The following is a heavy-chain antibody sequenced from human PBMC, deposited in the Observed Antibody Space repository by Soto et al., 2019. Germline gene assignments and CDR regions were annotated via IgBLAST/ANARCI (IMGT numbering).Heavy chain of an antibody. CDR1: GFTFSDHY. D-gene: IGHD6-13*01. CDR2: SRNKAMSYTT. V-gene: IGHV3-72*01. Sequence: EVQLVESGGDLVQPGGSLRLSCAASGFTFSDHYMDWVRQAPGKGLEWVGRSRNKAMSYTTEYAASVKGRFTISRDDSKNSLFLHMNSLKTEDTAVYYWTRVHSSSWYFDLWGRGTLVTVSS. CDR3: TRVHSSSWYFDL. J-gene: IGHJ2*01.